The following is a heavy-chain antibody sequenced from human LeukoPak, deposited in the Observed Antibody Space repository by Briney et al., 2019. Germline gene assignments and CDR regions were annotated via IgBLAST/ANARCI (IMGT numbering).Heavy chain of an antibody. CDR3: AKSFGYSRSWFDN. J-gene: IGHJ4*02. Sequence: GRSLRLSCAASGFTFSSYGMHWARQAPGKGLEWVAVISYDGRNKYYADSVKGRFTISRDDSKNTLYLQMNSLRVGDTAVYYCAKSFGYSRSWFDNWGQGTLVTVSS. V-gene: IGHV3-30*18. CDR1: GFTFSSYG. CDR2: ISYDGRNK. D-gene: IGHD6-13*01.